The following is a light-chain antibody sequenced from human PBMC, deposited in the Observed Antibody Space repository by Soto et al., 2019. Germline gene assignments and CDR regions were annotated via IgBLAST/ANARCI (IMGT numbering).Light chain of an antibody. CDR2: KAS. V-gene: IGKV1-5*03. CDR3: QHYNSYSEA. CDR1: QSISTW. Sequence: DIQMTQSPSTLSASLGERVTITFGASQSISTWLAWYQQKPGKAPNLLIYKASTLKSGVPSRFSGSGSGTEFTLTISSLQPDDFATYYCQHYNSYSEAFGQGTKVDI. J-gene: IGKJ1*01.